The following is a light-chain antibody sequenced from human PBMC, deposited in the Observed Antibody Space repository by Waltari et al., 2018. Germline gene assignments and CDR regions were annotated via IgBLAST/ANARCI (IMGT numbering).Light chain of an antibody. V-gene: IGKV3-20*01. J-gene: IGKJ2*01. CDR3: QQYVRSPYT. Sequence: ENVLTQSPGTPSLSPGERATPSCRASQSVGSRYLAWYQQKPGQAPRLLIYGASTRATGIPDRFSGSGSGTDFTLTISRLEPEDFAVYYCQQYVRSPYTFGQGTKLEIK. CDR1: QSVGSRY. CDR2: GAS.